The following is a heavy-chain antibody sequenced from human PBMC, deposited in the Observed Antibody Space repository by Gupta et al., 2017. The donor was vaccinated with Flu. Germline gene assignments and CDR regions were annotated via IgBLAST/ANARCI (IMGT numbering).Heavy chain of an antibody. Sequence: EVRLLESGGGLLQPGGSLRLSCAVSGLTFNNYAMTWVRQAPGKGLEWVSTISGADGGYTFYADSVKGRFTISRDNSKKTFHLEMNSLRAEDTAVYYCAKGGHMSPFDYWGQGTLGTVSS. CDR3: AKGGHMSPFDY. V-gene: IGHV3-23*01. CDR1: GLTFNNYA. J-gene: IGHJ4*02. CDR2: ISGADGGYT. D-gene: IGHD2-21*01.